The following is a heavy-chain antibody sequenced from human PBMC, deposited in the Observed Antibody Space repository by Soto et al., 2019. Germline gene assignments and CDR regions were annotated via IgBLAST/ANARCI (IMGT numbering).Heavy chain of an antibody. CDR3: ARPDEGGYSSNHHYYYALDF. V-gene: IGHV1-69*01. CDR1: GGTFRSYS. D-gene: IGHD3-22*01. CDR2: IIPIFDIT. J-gene: IGHJ6*02. Sequence: QVQLVQSGAEVKKPGSSVKVSCKASGGTFRSYSISWVRQAPGQGLEWIGGIIPIFDITNYAQKFQGRVTITPDESTSTAYMELSSLGSDDTAVYYCARPDEGGYSSNHHYYYALDFWGQLTTVTV.